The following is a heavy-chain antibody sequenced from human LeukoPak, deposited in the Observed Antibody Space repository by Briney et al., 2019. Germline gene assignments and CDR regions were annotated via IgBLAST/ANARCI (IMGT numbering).Heavy chain of an antibody. D-gene: IGHD3-16*01. CDR3: VRDGGDRFYTALDI. CDR2: IRRRVNSSTT. CDR1: GFIFSDYI. J-gene: IGHJ3*02. Sequence: GSLRLSCAASGFIFSDYILDWVRQAPGKGLEWVGRIRRRVNSSTTEYAASVKGRFIVSRDDSKNSLYLDMNTLKTEDTAIYYCVRDGGDRFYTALDIWGQGTLVTVSS. V-gene: IGHV3-72*01.